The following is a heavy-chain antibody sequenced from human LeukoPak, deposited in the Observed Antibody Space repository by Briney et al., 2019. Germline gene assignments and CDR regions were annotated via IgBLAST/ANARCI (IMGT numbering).Heavy chain of an antibody. Sequence: GGSLRLSCAASGFTFSSYAMSWVRQAPGKGREWVSAISGSGGSTYYADSVKGRFTISRDNSKNTLYLQMNSLRAEDTAVYYCARGPSGYHNTGGQGTLVTVSS. CDR2: ISGSGGST. V-gene: IGHV3-23*01. D-gene: IGHD5-12*01. J-gene: IGHJ4*02. CDR3: ARGPSGYHNT. CDR1: GFTFSSYA.